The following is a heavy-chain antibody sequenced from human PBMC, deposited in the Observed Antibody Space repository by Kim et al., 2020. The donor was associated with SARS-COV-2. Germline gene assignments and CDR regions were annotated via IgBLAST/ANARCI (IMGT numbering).Heavy chain of an antibody. CDR3: ARDLGDTYYYYGMDV. J-gene: IGHJ6*02. D-gene: IGHD2-21*02. CDR1: GFTFSSYW. CDR2: IKQDGSEK. Sequence: GGSLRLSCAASGFTFSSYWMSWVRQAPGKGLEWVANIKQDGSEKYYVDSVNGRFTISRDNAKNSLYLQMNSLRAEDTAVYYCARDLGDTYYYYGMDVWGQGTTVTVSS. V-gene: IGHV3-7*03.